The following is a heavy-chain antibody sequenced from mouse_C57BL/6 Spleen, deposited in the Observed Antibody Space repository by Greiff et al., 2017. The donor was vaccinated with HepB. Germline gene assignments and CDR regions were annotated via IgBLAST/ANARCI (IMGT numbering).Heavy chain of an antibody. CDR3: ARYYGRGYYFDY. Sequence: VQLQQSGPELVKPGASVKISCKASGYTFTDYYMNWVKQSHGKSLEWIGDINPNNGGTSYNQKFKGKATLTVDKSSSTAYMELRSLTSEDSAVYYCARYYGRGYYFDYWGQGTTLTVSS. CDR2: INPNNGGT. J-gene: IGHJ2*01. D-gene: IGHD1-1*01. CDR1: GYTFTDYY. V-gene: IGHV1-26*01.